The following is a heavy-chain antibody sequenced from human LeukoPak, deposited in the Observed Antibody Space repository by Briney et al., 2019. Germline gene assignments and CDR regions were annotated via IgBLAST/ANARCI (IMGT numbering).Heavy chain of an antibody. J-gene: IGHJ4*02. CDR2: IYYSGST. Sequence: SETLSLTCTVSGGSISSYYWSWIRQPPGKGLEWIGYIYYSGSTNYNPSLKSRVTISVDTSKNQFSLTLSSVTAADTAVYYCARGGVGARYTYFDTWGQGILVIVS. CDR1: GGSISSYY. V-gene: IGHV4-59*01. CDR3: ARGGVGARYTYFDT. D-gene: IGHD1-26*01.